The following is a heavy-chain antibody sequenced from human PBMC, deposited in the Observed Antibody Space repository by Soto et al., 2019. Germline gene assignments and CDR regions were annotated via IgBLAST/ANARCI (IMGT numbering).Heavy chain of an antibody. CDR2: IYPGDSDT. CDR1: GYSFTSYW. Sequence: GESLKISCKGSGYSFTSYWIGWVRQMPGKGLEWMGIIYPGDSDTRYSPSFQGQVTISADKSISTAYLQWSSLKASDTAMYYCARSKWLLHDYYYGMDVWGQGTTVTISS. D-gene: IGHD3-22*01. CDR3: ARSKWLLHDYYYGMDV. J-gene: IGHJ6*02. V-gene: IGHV5-51*01.